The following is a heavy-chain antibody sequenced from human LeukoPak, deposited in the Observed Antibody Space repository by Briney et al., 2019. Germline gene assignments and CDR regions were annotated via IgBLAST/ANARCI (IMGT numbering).Heavy chain of an antibody. J-gene: IGHJ4*02. CDR2: INSDGSST. CDR1: GFTFSSYW. Sequence: PGGSLRLSCAASGFTFSSYWMHWVRQAPGKGLVWVSHINSDGSSTSYADSVKGRFTISRDNAKNTLYLQMNSLRAEDTAVYYCARDLLGFFDYWGQGTLVTVSS. V-gene: IGHV3-74*01. CDR3: ARDLLGFFDY.